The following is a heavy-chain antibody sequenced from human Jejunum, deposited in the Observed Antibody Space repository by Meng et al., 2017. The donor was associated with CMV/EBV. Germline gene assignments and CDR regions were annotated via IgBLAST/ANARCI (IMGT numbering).Heavy chain of an antibody. V-gene: IGHV4-30-4*08. J-gene: IGHJ4*02. CDR1: GGSIRSGDHY. D-gene: IGHD3-22*01. CDR3: ARGNDSSGYYPDH. Sequence: SGGSIRSGDHYWTWIRQPPGKSLEWIGNIDITGSPYYNPSLRSPVKISVDRSKNQFSLQLSSVTVADTAVYFCARGNDSSGYYPDHWGQGTLVTVSS. CDR2: IDITGSP.